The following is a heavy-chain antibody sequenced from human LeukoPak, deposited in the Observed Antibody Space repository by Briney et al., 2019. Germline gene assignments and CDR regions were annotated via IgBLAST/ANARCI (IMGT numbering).Heavy chain of an antibody. J-gene: IGHJ3*01. V-gene: IGHV5-51*01. CDR2: IYPGDSDT. D-gene: IGHD6-19*01. Sequence: GESLKISCKVSGYTFSTYWIGWVRQMPGKGLEWMGIIYPGDSDTRYNPSFQGQVTISADKSINTAYLQWSSLKASATGIYYCARRKYSSGHDGFDVWGQGTMVTVSS. CDR1: GYTFSTYW. CDR3: ARRKYSSGHDGFDV.